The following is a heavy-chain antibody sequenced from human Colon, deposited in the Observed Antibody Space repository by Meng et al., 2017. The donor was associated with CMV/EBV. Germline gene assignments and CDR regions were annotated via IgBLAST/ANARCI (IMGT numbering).Heavy chain of an antibody. Sequence: GSLRLSCTVSGGSISSSSYYWGWIRQPPGKGLEWIGSFYYSGNTYYNPSLESRVTISVYLSQNQFSLKLNALTAADTAVYYCARDNPILAPGWGQGTLVTVSS. CDR2: FYYSGNT. V-gene: IGHV4-39*07. CDR3: ARDNPILAPG. CDR1: GGSISSSSYY. J-gene: IGHJ4*02. D-gene: IGHD2-15*01.